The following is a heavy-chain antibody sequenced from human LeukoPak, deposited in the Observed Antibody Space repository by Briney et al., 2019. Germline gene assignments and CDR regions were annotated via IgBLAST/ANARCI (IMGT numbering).Heavy chain of an antibody. CDR3: ATSLSGWGTYHYMDV. Sequence: GGSLRLSCAASGFTFSSYEMNWVRQAPGKGLEWVSYISSSGSTIYYADSVKGRFTISRDNAKNSLYLQMNSLRAEDTAVYYCATSLSGWGTYHYMDVWGKGTTVTISS. CDR1: GFTFSSYE. D-gene: IGHD6-19*01. J-gene: IGHJ6*03. V-gene: IGHV3-48*03. CDR2: ISSSGSTI.